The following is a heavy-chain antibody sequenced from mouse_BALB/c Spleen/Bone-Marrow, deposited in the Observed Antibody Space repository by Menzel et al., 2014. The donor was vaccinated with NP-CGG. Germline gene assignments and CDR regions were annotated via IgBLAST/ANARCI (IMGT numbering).Heavy chain of an antibody. D-gene: IGHD2-10*02. CDR1: GYTFTSYW. Sequence: QVQLQQSGAELVKPGASVNLSCKTSGYTFTSYWIQWVKQRPGQGLGWIGEIFPGTVTPYYNEKFKGKATLTIDTSSSTASMQLSSLTSEDSAVYFCARRGYGYLDYWGQGTTLTVSS. CDR2: IFPGTVTP. V-gene: IGHV1S132*01. J-gene: IGHJ2*01. CDR3: ARRGYGYLDY.